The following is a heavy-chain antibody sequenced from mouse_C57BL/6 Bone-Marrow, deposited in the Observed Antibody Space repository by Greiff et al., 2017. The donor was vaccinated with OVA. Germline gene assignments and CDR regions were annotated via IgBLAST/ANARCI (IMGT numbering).Heavy chain of an antibody. CDR1: GYTFTSYG. CDR3: ARAGLRPARGRGYAMDY. D-gene: IGHD2-4*01. CDR2: IYPRSGNT. J-gene: IGHJ4*01. Sequence: QVQLQQSGAELARPGASVKLSCKASGYTFTSYGISWVKQRTGQGLEWIGEIYPRSGNTYYNEKFKGKATLTADESSSTAYMELRSLTSEDSAVYYCARAGLRPARGRGYAMDYWGQGTSVTVSS. V-gene: IGHV1-81*01.